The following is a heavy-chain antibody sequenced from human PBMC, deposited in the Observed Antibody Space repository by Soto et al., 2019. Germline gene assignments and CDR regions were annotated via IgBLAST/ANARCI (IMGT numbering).Heavy chain of an antibody. CDR3: ASLVVVDATYYYYGMDV. CDR1: GGSISSSSYY. D-gene: IGHD2-15*01. J-gene: IGHJ6*02. CDR2: IYYSGST. V-gene: IGHV4-39*01. Sequence: SETLSLTCTVSGGSISSSSYYWGWIRQPPGKGLEWIGSIYYSGSTYYNPSLKSRVTISVDTSENQFSLKLSSVTAADTAVYYCASLVVVDATYYYYGMDVWGQGTMVTVSS.